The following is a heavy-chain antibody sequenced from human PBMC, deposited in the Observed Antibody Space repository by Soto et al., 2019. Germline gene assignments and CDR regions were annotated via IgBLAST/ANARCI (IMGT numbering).Heavy chain of an antibody. CDR2: IYYSGST. J-gene: IGHJ6*02. D-gene: IGHD2-15*01. V-gene: IGHV4-4*02. CDR1: GGSISSSNW. Sequence: PSETLSLTCAVSGGSISSSNWWSWVRQPPGKGLEWIGEIYYSGSTNYNPSLKSRVPISVDKSKNQFSLKLNSVTAADTAVYYCARIVVVVAATLRQVYYYGMDVWGQGTTVTVSS. CDR3: ARIVVVVAATLRQVYYYGMDV.